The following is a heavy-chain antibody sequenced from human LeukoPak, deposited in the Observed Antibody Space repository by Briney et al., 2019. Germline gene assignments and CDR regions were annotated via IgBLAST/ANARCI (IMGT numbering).Heavy chain of an antibody. V-gene: IGHV3-23*01. CDR2: ISDSGGST. CDR1: GFPFSSYA. J-gene: IGHJ4*02. Sequence: PGGSLRLSCAASGFPFSSYAMTWLRQAPGKGLEWVSTISDSGGSTYYANSVKGRFTLSRDNSTNSLFVQMNSLGDEDTAVYYCAKSHSVVSRGYCDYWGQGILVTVSS. CDR3: AKSHSVVSRGYCDY. D-gene: IGHD2-2*01.